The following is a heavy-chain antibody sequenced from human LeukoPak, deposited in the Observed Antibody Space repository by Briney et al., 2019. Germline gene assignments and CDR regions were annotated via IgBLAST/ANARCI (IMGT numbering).Heavy chain of an antibody. CDR3: TTDRAIAVRPLFDF. J-gene: IGHJ4*02. CDR1: GFTFTNAW. V-gene: IGHV3-15*01. D-gene: IGHD6-6*01. Sequence: GGSLRLSCAASGFTFTNAWMGWVRQAPGKGLEWVGRIKSKTDGGTTEYAEPVKGRFTISRDDSKNTLYLQMNSLKIEDTGVYYCTTDRAIAVRPLFDFWGQGTLVSVSS. CDR2: IKSKTDGGTT.